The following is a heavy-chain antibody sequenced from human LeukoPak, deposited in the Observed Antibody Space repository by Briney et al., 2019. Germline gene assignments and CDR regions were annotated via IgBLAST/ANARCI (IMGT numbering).Heavy chain of an antibody. CDR1: GGSFSGYY. J-gene: IGHJ1*01. CDR2: INHSGST. Sequence: PSETLSLTCAVYGGSFSGYYWSWIRQPPGKGLEWIGEINHSGSTNYNPSLKSRVTISVDTSKNQFSLKLSPVTAADTAVYYCARASPLNYYDSSGYEEYFQHWGQGTLVTVSS. CDR3: ARASPLNYYDSSGYEEYFQH. D-gene: IGHD3-22*01. V-gene: IGHV4-34*01.